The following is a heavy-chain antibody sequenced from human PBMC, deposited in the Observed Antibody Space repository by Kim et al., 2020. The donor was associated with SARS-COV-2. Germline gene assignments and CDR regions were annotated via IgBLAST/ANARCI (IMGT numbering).Heavy chain of an antibody. J-gene: IGHJ6*02. Sequence: SETLSLTCTVSGGSISSSSYYWGWIRQPPGKGLEWIGSIYYSGSTYYNPSLKSRVTISVDTSKNQFSLKLSSVTAADTAVYYCAAPRGGGLLWFGEPRERYGMDVWGQGTTVTVSS. CDR3: AAPRGGGLLWFGEPRERYGMDV. CDR1: GGSISSSSYY. V-gene: IGHV4-39*01. CDR2: IYYSGST. D-gene: IGHD3-10*01.